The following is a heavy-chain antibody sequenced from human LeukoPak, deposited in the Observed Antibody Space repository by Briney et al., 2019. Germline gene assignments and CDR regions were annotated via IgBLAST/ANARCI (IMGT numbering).Heavy chain of an antibody. D-gene: IGHD1-14*01. CDR3: AREVGNSYYYYYMDV. V-gene: IGHV4-39*07. CDR2: ISHSGTT. J-gene: IGHJ6*03. Sequence: PSETLSLTCTVSGGSFSSYIYPWGWIRQPPGKGLEWIGCISHSGTTCYNPSLKSRVTISIDTSKSQFSLKLNSVTAADTAVYYCAREVGNSYYYYYMDVWGRGTTVTVSS. CDR1: GGSFSSYIYP.